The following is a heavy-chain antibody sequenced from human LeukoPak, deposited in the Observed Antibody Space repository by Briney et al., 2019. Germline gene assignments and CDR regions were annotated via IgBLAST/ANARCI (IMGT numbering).Heavy chain of an antibody. J-gene: IGHJ4*02. CDR2: VSGSGGYT. CDR3: AKDRPNYYDSSGHYYSRDGDY. D-gene: IGHD3-22*01. Sequence: PGGSLRLSRASCGFTFSSYAMSWVRQAPGEGLEWVSSVSGSGGYTYYAGSVKGRFTISRGNSKNTLYLQMNSLRAEDTAIYYCAKDRPNYYDSSGHYYSRDGDYWGQGTLVTVSS. CDR1: GFTFSSYA. V-gene: IGHV3-23*01.